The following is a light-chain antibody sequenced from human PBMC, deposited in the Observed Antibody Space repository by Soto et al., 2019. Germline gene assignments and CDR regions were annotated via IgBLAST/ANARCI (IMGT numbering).Light chain of an antibody. Sequence: DIVMTQSPATLPVSPGERATLSCRASQSVSTNLARYQQKLGQAPRVLIYGSSSRATGVPARFSGSGSGTEFTLTISSLQSEDSGIYYCLQDNDWPLSTFGQGTRLEIK. V-gene: IGKV3-15*01. CDR1: QSVSTN. CDR2: GSS. CDR3: LQDNDWPLST. J-gene: IGKJ5*01.